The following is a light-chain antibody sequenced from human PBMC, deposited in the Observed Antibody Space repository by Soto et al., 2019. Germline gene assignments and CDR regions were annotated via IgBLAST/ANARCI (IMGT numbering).Light chain of an antibody. CDR1: QDIGTK. Sequence: EIVMTQSPAILSVSPGERGTLSCRASQDIGTKLAWYQQKPGQAPSLLMYDVSTRASAAPARFSGSGSGSEFTLTISSLPSQDFAIYFCQQYYHWRTFGQGTKVDSK. J-gene: IGKJ1*01. CDR2: DVS. CDR3: QQYYHWRT. V-gene: IGKV3-15*01.